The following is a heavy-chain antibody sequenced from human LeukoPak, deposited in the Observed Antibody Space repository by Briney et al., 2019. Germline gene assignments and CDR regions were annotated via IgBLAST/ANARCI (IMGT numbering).Heavy chain of an antibody. V-gene: IGHV3-30-3*01. CDR1: GFTFSSDA. CDR2: ISYDGNEK. D-gene: IGHD1-26*01. CDR3: ATSGGSYWS. J-gene: IGHJ5*02. Sequence: GRSLRLSCVASGFTFSSDAMHWVRQTPGKGLEWVAVISYDGNEKYQVDSVKGRFTISRDNAKNSLYLQMNSLRAEDTAVYYCATSGGSYWSWGQGTLVTVSS.